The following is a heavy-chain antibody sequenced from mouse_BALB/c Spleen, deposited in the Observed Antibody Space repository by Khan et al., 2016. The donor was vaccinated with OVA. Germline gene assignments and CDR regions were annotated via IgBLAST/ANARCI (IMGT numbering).Heavy chain of an antibody. Sequence: QVQLKESGAELMKPGASVKISCKATGYTFSNSCIEWVKQRPGHGLEWIGEILPGSGSSNYNEKFKGKATFPADTSSNTAYMQLSSLTSEDSAVYYCARYTNHWYFDVWGAGTTVTVSS. J-gene: IGHJ1*01. D-gene: IGHD1-1*01. CDR1: GYTFSNSC. V-gene: IGHV1-9*01. CDR2: ILPGSGSS. CDR3: ARYTNHWYFDV.